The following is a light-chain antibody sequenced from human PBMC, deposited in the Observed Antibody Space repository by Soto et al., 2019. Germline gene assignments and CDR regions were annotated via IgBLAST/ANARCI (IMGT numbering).Light chain of an antibody. CDR2: AAS. Sequence: DIRMTQSPSSLSSSVGDRVTIACRASQDISTYLAWYQQKPGKVPKLLIYAASTLLSGVPSRFSGSGSGTDFTLTIGSLQPEDVATYYCQKYNTAPLTFGQGTKVDIK. V-gene: IGKV1-27*01. J-gene: IGKJ1*01. CDR1: QDISTY. CDR3: QKYNTAPLT.